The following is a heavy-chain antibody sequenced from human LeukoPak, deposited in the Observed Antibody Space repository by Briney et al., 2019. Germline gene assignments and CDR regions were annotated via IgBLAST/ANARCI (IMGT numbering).Heavy chain of an antibody. CDR3: ARKSPHCSDGSCNPDADAFDI. CDR2: IYTSGST. J-gene: IGHJ3*02. V-gene: IGHV4-61*02. D-gene: IGHD2-15*01. Sequence: PSQTLSLTCTVSGGSISSGSYYWSWIRQPAGKGLEWIGRIYTSGSTNYNPSLKSRVTISVDTSKNQFSLKLSSVTAADTAVYYCARKSPHCSDGSCNPDADAFDIWGQGTMVTVSS. CDR1: GGSISSGSYY.